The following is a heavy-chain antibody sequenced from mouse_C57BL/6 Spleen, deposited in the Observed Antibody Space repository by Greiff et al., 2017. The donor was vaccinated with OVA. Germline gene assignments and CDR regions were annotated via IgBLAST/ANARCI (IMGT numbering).Heavy chain of an antibody. J-gene: IGHJ1*03. Sequence: DVKLQESGPGMVKPSQSLSLTCTVTGYSITSGYDWHWIRHFPGNKLEWMGYISYSGSTNYNPSLKSRISITHDTSKNHFFLKLNSVTTEDTATYYCARAGFYYYGSSYDWYFDVWGTGTTVTVSS. CDR3: ARAGFYYYGSSYDWYFDV. D-gene: IGHD1-1*01. CDR1: GYSITSGYD. CDR2: ISYSGST. V-gene: IGHV3-1*01.